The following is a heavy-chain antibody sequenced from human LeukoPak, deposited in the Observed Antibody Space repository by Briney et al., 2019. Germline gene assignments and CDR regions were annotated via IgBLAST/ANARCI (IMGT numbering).Heavy chain of an antibody. Sequence: VASVKVSCKASGGTFSSYAISWVRQAPGQGLEWMGGIIPIFGTANYAQKFQGRVTITADESTSTAYMELSSLRSEDTAVYYCARWVVPAARSMDVWGQGTTVTVSS. CDR3: ARWVVPAARSMDV. J-gene: IGHJ6*02. CDR1: GGTFSSYA. V-gene: IGHV1-69*13. CDR2: IIPIFGTA. D-gene: IGHD2-2*01.